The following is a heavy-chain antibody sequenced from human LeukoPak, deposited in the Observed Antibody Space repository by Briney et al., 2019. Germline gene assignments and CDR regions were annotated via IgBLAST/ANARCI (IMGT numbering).Heavy chain of an antibody. CDR1: GFTFSSYA. CDR2: IWYDGTNK. Sequence: GSLSLSCAASGFTFSSYAMHWVRQAPGKGLEWVALIWYDGTNKYYADSVKGRFTISRDNSKNTLSLQMDSLRAEDTAVYYCARGRSRISVVVITTSSYFDYWGQGTLVTVSS. D-gene: IGHD3-22*01. V-gene: IGHV3-33*01. CDR3: ARGRSRISVVVITTSSYFDY. J-gene: IGHJ4*02.